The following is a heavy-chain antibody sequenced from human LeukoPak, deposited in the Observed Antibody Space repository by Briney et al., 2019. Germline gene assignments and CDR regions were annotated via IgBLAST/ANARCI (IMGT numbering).Heavy chain of an antibody. D-gene: IGHD1-14*01. Sequence: EASVSVSCKASGYTFTGYYIHWVRQAPGQGLEWVGGIIPIFGTANYAQKFQGRVTITADESTSTAYMELSSLRSEDTAVYYCARDPGQGIDYWGQGTLVTVSS. V-gene: IGHV1-69*13. CDR3: ARDPGQGIDY. CDR2: IIPIFGTA. J-gene: IGHJ4*02. CDR1: GYTFTGYY.